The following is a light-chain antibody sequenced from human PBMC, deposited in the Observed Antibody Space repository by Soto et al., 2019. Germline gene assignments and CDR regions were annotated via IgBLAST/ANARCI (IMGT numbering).Light chain of an antibody. J-gene: IGKJ2*01. CDR2: GVF. Sequence: ETVLTQSPGTVSLSPGERATLSCTTSQRVRSNYLAWYQQKPGQAPRLLIYGVFSRATGIPDRFSGSGSGTDFTLTISGREPEDSAVYYCQHYDGSPRTFGQGTKLEI. CDR3: QHYDGSPRT. CDR1: QRVRSNY. V-gene: IGKV3-20*01.